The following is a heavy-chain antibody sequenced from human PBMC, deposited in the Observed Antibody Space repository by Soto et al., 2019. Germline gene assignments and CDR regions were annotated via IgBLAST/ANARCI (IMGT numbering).Heavy chain of an antibody. V-gene: IGHV4-61*08. CDR2: VYHTGNT. D-gene: IGHD1-20*01. CDR3: AREQYNWKL. CDR1: GGSISSGGYY. Sequence: PSETLSLTCTVSGGSISSGGYYWSWIRQHPGKGLEWIGYVYHTGNTYYNPSLKSRVTISLDTSKNQVSLRLRSVTAADTAVYSCAREQYNWKLWGQGTLVTVSS. J-gene: IGHJ4*02.